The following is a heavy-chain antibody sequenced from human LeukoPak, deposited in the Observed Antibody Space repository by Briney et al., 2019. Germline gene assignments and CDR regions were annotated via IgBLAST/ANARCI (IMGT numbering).Heavy chain of an antibody. CDR3: ARDGLNWFDP. CDR2: INHSGST. J-gene: IGHJ5*02. Sequence: SETLSLTCAVYGGSFSGYYWSWIRQPPGKGLEWIGEINHSGSTNYNPSLKSRVTISVDTSKNQFSLKLSSVTAADTAVYYCARDGLNWFDPWGQGTLVNVSS. CDR1: GGSFSGYY. V-gene: IGHV4-34*01.